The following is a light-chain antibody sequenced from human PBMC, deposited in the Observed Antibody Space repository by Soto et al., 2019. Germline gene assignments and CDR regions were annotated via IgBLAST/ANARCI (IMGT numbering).Light chain of an antibody. CDR2: AAS. CDR3: QQSYSTPVT. CDR1: QSISSY. J-gene: IGKJ1*01. V-gene: IGKV1-39*01. Sequence: DIQVTQSPSSLSASVGDRVTITCRASQSISSYLNWYQQKPGKAPKLLIYAASSLQSGVPSRFSGSGSGTDSTLTISSLQPEDFATYYCQQSYSTPVTFGQGTKVDIK.